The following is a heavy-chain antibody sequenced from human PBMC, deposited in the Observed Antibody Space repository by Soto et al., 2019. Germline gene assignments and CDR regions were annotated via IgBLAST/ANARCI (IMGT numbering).Heavy chain of an antibody. CDR1: GYTLTELS. CDR3: FNNANWFDP. J-gene: IGHJ5*02. CDR2: FDPEDGET. V-gene: IGHV1-24*01. D-gene: IGHD1-20*01. Sequence: ASLKVSWKVSGYTLTELSMHWVRQAPGKGLEWMGGFDPEDGETIYAQKFQGRVTMTEDTSTNTAYMELSSLRSEDTAVYYCFNNANWFDPLGQGTLVTVSS.